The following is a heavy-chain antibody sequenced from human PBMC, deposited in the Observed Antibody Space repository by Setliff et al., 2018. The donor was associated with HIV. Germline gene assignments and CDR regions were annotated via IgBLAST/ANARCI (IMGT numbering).Heavy chain of an antibody. J-gene: IGHJ4*02. CDR2: IYHSEST. V-gene: IGHV4-38-2*01. Sequence: ETLSLTCAVSGYSISSGYYWGWIRQPPGKGLEWIGSIYHSESTYYNPSLKSRVTISVDTSKNQFSLKLRSVTAADTAVYYCARGRGDNGYKRYDYWGQGTLVTVSS. CDR1: GYSISSGYY. CDR3: ARGRGDNGYKRYDY. D-gene: IGHD5-12*01.